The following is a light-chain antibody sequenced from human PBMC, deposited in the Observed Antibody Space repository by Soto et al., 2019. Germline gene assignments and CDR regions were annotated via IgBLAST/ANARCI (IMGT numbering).Light chain of an antibody. V-gene: IGKV1-9*01. CDR3: QELNSYPRT. J-gene: IGKJ1*01. CDR1: QGISTY. Sequence: IQLTQSPSFLSASIGDRVTITCRASQGISTYLAWYQQKPGKAPKNLIYGASTLQSGVPSRFSGGGSGTEFTLTISSLQPEDFETYYCQELNSYPRTFGQGTKVDI. CDR2: GAS.